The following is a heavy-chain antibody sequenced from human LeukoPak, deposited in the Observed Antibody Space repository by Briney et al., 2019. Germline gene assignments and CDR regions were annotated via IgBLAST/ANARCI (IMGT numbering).Heavy chain of an antibody. CDR2: IHYSGST. CDR1: GGSTSSYY. CDR3: AGHHPRNTVDF. J-gene: IGHJ4*02. V-gene: IGHV4-59*08. Sequence: PSETLSLTCSVSGGSTSSYYWSWIRQPPGKGLEWIGYIHYSGSTNYSPSLKSRVTISLDTSKNQFSLKLSSVTAADAAVYYCAGHHPRNTVDFWGQGTLVTVSS. D-gene: IGHD2/OR15-2a*01.